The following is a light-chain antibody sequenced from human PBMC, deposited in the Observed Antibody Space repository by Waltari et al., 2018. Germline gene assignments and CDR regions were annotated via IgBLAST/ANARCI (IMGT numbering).Light chain of an antibody. J-gene: IGKJ5*01. Sequence: DIQLTQSPSFLSASVGDRVTITCRSSQGISSYLAWYQQKAGKAPKLLIHTASNWQGGVPSRFSGSGSGTDFTLTISSLQPEDFATYYCQQRNSYPITFGQGTRLEIK. CDR2: TAS. CDR3: QQRNSYPIT. V-gene: IGKV1-9*01. CDR1: QGISSY.